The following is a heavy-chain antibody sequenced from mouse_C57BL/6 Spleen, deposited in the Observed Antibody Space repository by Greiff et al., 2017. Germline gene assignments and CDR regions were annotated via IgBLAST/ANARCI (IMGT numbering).Heavy chain of an antibody. CDR2: IDPSDSYT. CDR1: GYTFTSYW. J-gene: IGHJ1*03. Sequence: QVQLQQPGAELVMPGASVKLSCKASGYTFTSYWMHWVKQRPGQGLEWIGEIDPSDSYTNYNQKFKGKSTLTVDKSSSTAYMQLSSLTSEDSAVYDCARSEGITTGVDWYFDVGGTGTTVTVSS. V-gene: IGHV1-69*01. CDR3: ARSEGITTGVDWYFDV. D-gene: IGHD1-1*01.